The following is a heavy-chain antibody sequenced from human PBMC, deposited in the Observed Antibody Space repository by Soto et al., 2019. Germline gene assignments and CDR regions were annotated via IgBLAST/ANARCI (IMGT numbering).Heavy chain of an antibody. CDR1: GGTSTRYA. D-gene: IGHD3-3*01. V-gene: IGHV1-69*06. Sequence: QERLVQSGAEVRKPGSSVQVSCKVTGGTSTRYAINWVRQAPGQGLEWMGGIVPMFGTSKYAQKFQGRVTITADTSTNIAYMELRSLRSEGTAVYYCNRGSEYDFWSGYLWGQGTLVSVSS. J-gene: IGHJ4*02. CDR2: IVPMFGTS. CDR3: NRGSEYDFWSGYL.